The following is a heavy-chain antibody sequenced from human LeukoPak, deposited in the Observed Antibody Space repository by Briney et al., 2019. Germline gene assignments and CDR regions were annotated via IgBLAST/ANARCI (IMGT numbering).Heavy chain of an antibody. CDR3: ARGKVSRFLEGAFDY. Sequence: PGGSLRLSCAASGFTFSSYSMNWVRQAPGKGLEWVSYISSSSSTIYYADSVKGRFTISRDNAKNSLYLQMNSLRAEDTAVYYCARGKVSRFLEGAFDYWGQGTLVTVSS. V-gene: IGHV3-48*01. J-gene: IGHJ4*02. D-gene: IGHD3-3*01. CDR1: GFTFSSYS. CDR2: ISSSSSTI.